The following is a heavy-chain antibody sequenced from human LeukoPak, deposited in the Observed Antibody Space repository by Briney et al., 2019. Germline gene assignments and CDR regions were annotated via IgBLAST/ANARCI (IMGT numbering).Heavy chain of an antibody. Sequence: SEILSLTCTVSGGSISGYYWSWIRQPPGKGLEWIGYIYYSGATNYNPSLKSRLTISVDTSKSQVSLKLSSVTAADTAMYYCARHNSGGSNPFDYWGQGTLVTVSS. CDR3: ARHNSGGSNPFDY. CDR1: GGSISGYY. V-gene: IGHV4-59*08. CDR2: IYYSGAT. D-gene: IGHD3-10*01. J-gene: IGHJ4*02.